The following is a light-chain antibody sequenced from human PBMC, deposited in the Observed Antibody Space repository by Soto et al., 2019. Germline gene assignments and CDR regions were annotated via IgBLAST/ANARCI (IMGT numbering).Light chain of an antibody. CDR2: EVS. V-gene: IGLV2-8*01. CDR3: SSHAGSKNYV. CDR1: SSDVGAYNY. Sequence: QSALTQPPSASGSPGQSVTISCTVTSSDVGAYNYVSWYQQHPGKAPKLMIYEVSKRPSGVPDRFSGSKSGNTASLTVSGLQAEDEADYYCSSHAGSKNYVFGPGTKLTVL. J-gene: IGLJ1*01.